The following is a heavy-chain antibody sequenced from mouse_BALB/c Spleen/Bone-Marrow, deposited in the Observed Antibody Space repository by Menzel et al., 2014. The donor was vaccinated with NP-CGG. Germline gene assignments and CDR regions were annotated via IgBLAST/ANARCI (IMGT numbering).Heavy chain of an antibody. CDR2: INSNGGST. D-gene: IGHD2-4*01. Sequence: EVKLMESGGGLAQPGGSLKLSCAASGFTFSSYGMSWVRQTPDKRLELVATINSNGGSTYYPDSVKGRFTISRDNAKNTLYLQMSSLKSEDTAMYYCARDYDYDYWGQGTTLTVSS. CDR3: ARDYDYDY. J-gene: IGHJ2*01. V-gene: IGHV5-6-3*01. CDR1: GFTFSSYG.